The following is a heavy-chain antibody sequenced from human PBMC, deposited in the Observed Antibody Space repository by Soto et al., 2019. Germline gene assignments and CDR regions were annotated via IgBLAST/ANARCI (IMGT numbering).Heavy chain of an antibody. V-gene: IGHV3-23*01. D-gene: IGHD3-10*01. CDR2: INGSGGIT. CDR1: GFTFGTTD. CDR3: VKNSGWVNT. J-gene: IGHJ5*02. Sequence: QLLQSGGGLVQPGGSLTLSCAASGFTFGTTDMSWVRQAPGEGLEWVSAINGSGGITYYADSVKGRFTISRDNSRNTVYLQMNSLRGDDTALYYCVKNSGWVNTWGQGAVVTVSS.